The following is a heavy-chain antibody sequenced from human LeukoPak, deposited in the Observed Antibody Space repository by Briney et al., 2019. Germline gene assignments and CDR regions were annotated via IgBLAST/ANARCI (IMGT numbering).Heavy chain of an antibody. D-gene: IGHD5-12*01. CDR2: IIPIFGTA. V-gene: IGHV1-69*13. Sequence: SVKVSCKASGGTFSSYAISWVRQAPGQGLEWMGGIIPIFGTANYAQKFQGRVTITADEATSTAYMELSSLRSEDKAVYYCASNGRWLXFALDSFPPRXXFDYWGQGTLXTXXS. CDR3: ASNGRWLXFALDSFPPRXXFDY. CDR1: GGTFSSYA. J-gene: IGHJ4*02.